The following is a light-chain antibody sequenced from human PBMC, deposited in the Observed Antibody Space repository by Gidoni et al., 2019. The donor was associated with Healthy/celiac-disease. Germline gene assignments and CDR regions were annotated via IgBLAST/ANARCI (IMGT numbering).Light chain of an antibody. V-gene: IGKV1-8*01. CDR3: QKYYSYPQT. Sequence: AIRMTQSPSSFSASTGDRVTITCRASQGISSYLAWYQQKPGKAPKLLIYAASTLQSGVPSRFSGSGSGTEFTLTISCLQSEDFATYYCQKYYSYPQTFGQGTKVEIK. J-gene: IGKJ1*01. CDR1: QGISSY. CDR2: AAS.